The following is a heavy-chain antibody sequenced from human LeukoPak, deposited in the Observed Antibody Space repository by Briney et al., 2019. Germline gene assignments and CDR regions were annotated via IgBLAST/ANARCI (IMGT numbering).Heavy chain of an antibody. CDR3: AKSYTSDYFDY. Sequence: GGSLRLSCAASGFTFSSYSMNWVRQAPGKGLEWVSSISCSSSYIYYADSVKGRFTISRDNAKNSLYLQMNSLRAEDTAVYYCAKSYTSDYFDYWGQGTLVTVSS. D-gene: IGHD6-25*01. V-gene: IGHV3-21*01. CDR1: GFTFSSYS. CDR2: ISCSSSYI. J-gene: IGHJ4*02.